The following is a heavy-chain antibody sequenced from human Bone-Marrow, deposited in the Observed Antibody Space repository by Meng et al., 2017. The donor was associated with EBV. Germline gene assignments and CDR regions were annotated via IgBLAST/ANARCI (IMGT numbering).Heavy chain of an antibody. CDR2: INHSGST. CDR1: GGSSGGYY. J-gene: IGHJ5*02. D-gene: IGHD6-25*01. Sequence: QVHLRPLRAGLLKPSETPSSTGGVYGGSSGGYYWTWIRQTPGKGLEWIGEINHSGSTNYIPSIKSRVTISVDTSKNQFSLKLSSVTAADTAVYYCATQRRDTDGFDPWGQGTLVTVSS. V-gene: IGHV4-34*01. CDR3: ATQRRDTDGFDP.